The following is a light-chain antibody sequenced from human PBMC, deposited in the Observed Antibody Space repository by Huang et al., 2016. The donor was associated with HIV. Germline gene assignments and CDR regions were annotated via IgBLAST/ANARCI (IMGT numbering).Light chain of an antibody. CDR3: QQLNSYPRT. J-gene: IGKJ2*01. V-gene: IGKV1-9*01. CDR1: QDISSY. CDR2: AAS. Sequence: IQLTQSPSSLSASVGDRVTITCRASQDISSYLAWYQQKPGKAPKLLVYAASTLQSGVPSRFSGSGSRTDFTLTISSLQPEDFATYYCQQLNSYPRTFGQGTKLEIK.